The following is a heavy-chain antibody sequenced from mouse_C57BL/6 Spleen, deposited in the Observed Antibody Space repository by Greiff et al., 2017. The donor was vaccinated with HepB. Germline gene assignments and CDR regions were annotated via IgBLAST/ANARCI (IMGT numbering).Heavy chain of an antibody. CDR3: ASSVGSSYDWYCDG. D-gene: IGHD1-1*01. CDR1: GYTFTDYY. Sequence: EVQLQQSGPELVQPGASVKISCKASGYTFTDYYMNWVKQSHGKSLAWIGDIHPNNGGISYNQKFKGKATLTVDKSSSTAYIELRSLTSEDSAVYYCASSVGSSYDWYCDGWGTESAVTVSA. V-gene: IGHV1-26*01. J-gene: IGHJ1*03. CDR2: IHPNNGGI.